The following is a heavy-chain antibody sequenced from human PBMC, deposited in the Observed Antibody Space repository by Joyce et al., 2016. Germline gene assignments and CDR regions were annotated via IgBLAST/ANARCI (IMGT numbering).Heavy chain of an antibody. CDR1: GGAFSNFT. D-gene: IGHD1-14*01. CDR3: ARGGTSSDHFFFYTLDI. Sequence: QVLLVQSGATVKRPGSSLKVSCKSSGGAFSNFTVNWVRQAPGQRLEWMVGIIPCFGAAKYAAHFQGRDTLTADLSTRTAFMEQSSLTSADTAVYYCARGGTSSDHFFFYTLDIWGPGTTVIVSS. V-gene: IGHV1-69*12. CDR2: IIPCFGAA. J-gene: IGHJ6*02.